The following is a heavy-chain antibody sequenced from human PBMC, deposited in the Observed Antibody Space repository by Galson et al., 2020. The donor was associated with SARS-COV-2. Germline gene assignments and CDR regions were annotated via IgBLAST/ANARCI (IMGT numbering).Heavy chain of an antibody. V-gene: IGHV3-30*18. CDR1: GFTFSTYG. CDR2: ISYDGSNK. J-gene: IGHJ3*02. CDR3: ANLGSSGHDTFDI. Sequence: GESLKISCAASGFTFSTYGMHWVRQAPGKGLEWVAVISYDGSNKYYADSVKGRFTISRDNSKNTLYLQMNSLRAEDTAEYYCANLGSSGHDTFDIWGQGTMVTVSS. D-gene: IGHD6-19*01.